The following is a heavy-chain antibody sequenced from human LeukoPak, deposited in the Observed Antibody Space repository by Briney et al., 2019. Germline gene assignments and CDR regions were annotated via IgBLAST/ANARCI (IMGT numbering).Heavy chain of an antibody. V-gene: IGHV3-9*03. CDR2: ISWKSGVI. CDR1: GFIFDDYA. Sequence: GGSLRLSCAASGFIFDDYAFHWVRQAPGKGLEWVSGISWKSGVIGYADSVKGRFTISRDNAKKSLYLQMNSLRAEDMALYYCAKGSSSSVTDAFDIWGQGTMVTVSS. CDR3: AKGSSSSVTDAFDI. J-gene: IGHJ3*02. D-gene: IGHD6-6*01.